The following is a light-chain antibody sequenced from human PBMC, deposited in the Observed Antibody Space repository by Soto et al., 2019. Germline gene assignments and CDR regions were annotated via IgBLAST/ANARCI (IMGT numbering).Light chain of an antibody. CDR3: AAWDDSLKGYV. CDR1: SSNIGSNT. Sequence: QSVLSQPPSASGAPGQSVTISCSGSSSNIGSNTVNWFQQLPGTAPKLLIYTNDQRPSGVPDRFSGSKSGTSASLAISGRQSEDEADYYCAAWDDSLKGYVFATGTQLTVL. V-gene: IGLV1-44*01. CDR2: TND. J-gene: IGLJ1*01.